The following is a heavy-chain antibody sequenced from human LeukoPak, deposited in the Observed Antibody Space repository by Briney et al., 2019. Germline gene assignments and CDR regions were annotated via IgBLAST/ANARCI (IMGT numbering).Heavy chain of an antibody. CDR2: IGRSDTYI. V-gene: IGHV3-21*01. Sequence: GGSLRLSCVVSGFTFSNYNMNWVRQAPGKGLEWVSSIGRSDTYIYYADSVTGRFTISRDNAKNSLYLQMNSLRAEDTAVYYCARVPAGVSSWSDYWGQGTLVTVSS. CDR3: ARVPAGVSSWSDY. J-gene: IGHJ4*02. CDR1: GFTFSNYN. D-gene: IGHD6-13*01.